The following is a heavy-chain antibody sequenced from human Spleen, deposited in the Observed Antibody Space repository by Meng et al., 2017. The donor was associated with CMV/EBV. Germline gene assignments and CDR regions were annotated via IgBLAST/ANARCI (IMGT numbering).Heavy chain of an antibody. CDR1: TFSSYG. CDR3: AKDQRYSGSYQHSDAFDI. J-gene: IGHJ3*02. CDR2: IRYDGSNK. Sequence: TFSSYGMHWVRQAPGKGLEWVAFIRYDGSNKYYADSVKGRFTISRDNSKNTLYLQMNSLRAEDTAVYYCAKDQRYSGSYQHSDAFDIWGQGTMVTVSS. V-gene: IGHV3-30*02. D-gene: IGHD1-26*01.